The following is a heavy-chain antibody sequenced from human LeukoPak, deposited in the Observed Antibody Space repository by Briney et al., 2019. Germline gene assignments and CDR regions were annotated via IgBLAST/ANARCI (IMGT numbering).Heavy chain of an antibody. CDR2: MNPNRGKT. CDR1: GYTFTNYD. V-gene: IGHV1-8*01. CDR3: ARGLTYCSSTSCYTLDY. D-gene: IGHD2-2*02. J-gene: IGHJ4*01. Sequence: ASVKVSCKASGYTFTNYDINWVRQALGPGLEWMGWMNPNRGKTGYAQKFQGRVTLTRNTSISTAYMELSSLRSEDTAVYYCARGLTYCSSTSCYTLDYWGHGTLVTVSS.